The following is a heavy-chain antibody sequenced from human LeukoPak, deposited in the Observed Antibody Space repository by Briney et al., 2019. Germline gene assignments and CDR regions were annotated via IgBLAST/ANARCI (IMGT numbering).Heavy chain of an antibody. CDR2: IYYSGST. D-gene: IGHD3-16*02. J-gene: IGHJ4*02. CDR1: GGSISSYY. CDR3: ARGFGDYVWGSYRYGFDY. Sequence: SETLSLTCTVSGGSISSYYWSWIRQPPGKGLEWIGYIYYSGSTNYNPSLKSRVTISVDTSRNQFSLKQSSVTAADTAVYYCARGFGDYVWGSYRYGFDYWGQGTLVTVSS. V-gene: IGHV4-59*12.